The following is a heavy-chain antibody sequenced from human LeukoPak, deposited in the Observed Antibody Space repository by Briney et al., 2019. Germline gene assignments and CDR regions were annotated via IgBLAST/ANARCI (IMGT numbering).Heavy chain of an antibody. V-gene: IGHV4-59*01. Sequence: PSETLSLTCTVSGGSISPYYWSWIRQTRGKGVEWLGYIYYSGNTEYKPSLKGRVAMSVDTSKNQFSLRLSSVTAADTAVYYCARSTGSTMLIDYWGQGTLVTVSS. CDR3: ARSTGSTMLIDY. J-gene: IGHJ4*02. CDR1: GGSISPYY. CDR2: IYYSGNT. D-gene: IGHD3-16*01.